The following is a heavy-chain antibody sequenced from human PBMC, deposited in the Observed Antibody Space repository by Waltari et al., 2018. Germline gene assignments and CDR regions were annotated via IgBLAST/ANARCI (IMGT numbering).Heavy chain of an antibody. V-gene: IGHV4-39*01. J-gene: IGHJ4*02. CDR3: ARFFLYGSGSFDY. CDR2: IYYSGST. D-gene: IGHD3-10*01. CDR1: GGSISSSSYY. Sequence: QLQLQESGPGLVKPSETLSLTCTVSGGSISSSSYYWGWIRQPPGKGLEWIGSIYYSGSTYYNPSLKSRVTISVDTSKNQFSLKLSSVTAADTAVYYCARFFLYGSGSFDYWGQGTLVTVSS.